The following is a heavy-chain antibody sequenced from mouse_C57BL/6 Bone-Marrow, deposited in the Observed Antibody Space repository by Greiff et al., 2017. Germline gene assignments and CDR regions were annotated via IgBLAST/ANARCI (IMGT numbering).Heavy chain of an antibody. Sequence: QVQLQQPGAELVTPGASVKLSCKASGYTFTSYWMHWVKQRPGQGLEWIGMIHPNSGSTNYNEKFKSKATLTVDKSSSTAYMQLSSLTSEDSAVYYCARDYAWYFDVWGTGTTVTVSS. CDR3: ARDYAWYFDV. J-gene: IGHJ1*03. CDR1: GYTFTSYW. V-gene: IGHV1-64*01. CDR2: IHPNSGST. D-gene: IGHD2-4*01.